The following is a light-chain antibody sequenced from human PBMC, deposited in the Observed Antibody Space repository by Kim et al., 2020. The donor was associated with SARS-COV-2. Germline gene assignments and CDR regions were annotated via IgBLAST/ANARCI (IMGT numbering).Light chain of an antibody. J-gene: IGLJ2*01. V-gene: IGLV3-19*01. CDR1: SLRTYY. CDR2: GKN. CDR3: NSRDNSGDHVV. Sequence: SSELTQDPAVSVALGQTVRITCQGDSLRTYYASWYQQKPGQAPILVIYGKNNRPSGIPDRFSGSSSGNTASLTVTGAQAVDEADYYCNSRDNSGDHVVFGGGTQRTVL.